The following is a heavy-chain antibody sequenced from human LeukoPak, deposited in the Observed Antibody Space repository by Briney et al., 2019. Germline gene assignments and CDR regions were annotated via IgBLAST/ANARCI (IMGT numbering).Heavy chain of an antibody. CDR3: ARERAHYDILTGYYNGAFDI. Sequence: SETLSLTCTVSGGSISSGGYYWSWIRQPPGKGLEWIGYIYHSGSTYYNPSLKSRVTISVDTSKNQFSLKLSSVTAADTAVYYCARERAHYDILTGYYNGAFDIWGQGTMVTVSS. CDR1: GGSISSGGYY. V-gene: IGHV4-30-2*01. J-gene: IGHJ3*02. D-gene: IGHD3-9*01. CDR2: IYHSGST.